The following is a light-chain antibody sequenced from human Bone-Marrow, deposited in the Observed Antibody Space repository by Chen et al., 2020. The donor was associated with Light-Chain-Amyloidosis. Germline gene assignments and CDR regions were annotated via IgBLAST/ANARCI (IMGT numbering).Light chain of an antibody. Sequence: DIQMTQSPSSLSASVGDRVTITCQASQDIRNYLNWYQQKPGKAPKLLIYDASNLETGVPSRFSVSGSETDFTFTISSLQPEDIATYYCQQYDNLPRLTFGGGTKVEIK. CDR1: QDIRNY. J-gene: IGKJ4*01. CDR2: DAS. V-gene: IGKV1-33*01. CDR3: QQYDNLPRLT.